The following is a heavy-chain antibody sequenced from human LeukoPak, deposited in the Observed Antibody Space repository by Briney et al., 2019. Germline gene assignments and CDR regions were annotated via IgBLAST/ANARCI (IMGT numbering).Heavy chain of an antibody. CDR2: ISSSSSYT. Sequence: PGGSLRLSCAASGFTFSDYYMSWIRQAPGKGLEWVSYISSSSSYTNYADSVKGRFTISRDNAKNSLYLQMNSLRVEDTAVYYCARTSGYDGYFDYWGQGALVTVSS. D-gene: IGHD5-12*01. CDR1: GFTFSDYY. J-gene: IGHJ4*02. V-gene: IGHV3-11*03. CDR3: ARTSGYDGYFDY.